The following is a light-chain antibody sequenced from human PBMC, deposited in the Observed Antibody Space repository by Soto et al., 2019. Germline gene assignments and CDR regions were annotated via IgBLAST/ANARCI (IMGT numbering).Light chain of an antibody. CDR3: QQYNSYSCT. V-gene: IGKV1-5*01. CDR2: DAS. J-gene: IGKJ1*01. CDR1: QSISSW. Sequence: DIQMTQSPSTLSASVGDRVTITCRASQSISSWLAWYQQKPGKAPKLLIYDASSLESGVPSRFSVSGSGTEFTLTISSLQPDDFATYYCQQYNSYSCTFGQGTKVDIK.